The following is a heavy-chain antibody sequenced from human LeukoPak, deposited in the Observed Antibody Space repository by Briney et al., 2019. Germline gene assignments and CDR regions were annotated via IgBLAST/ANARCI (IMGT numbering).Heavy chain of an antibody. V-gene: IGHV3-15*01. D-gene: IGHD2-2*01. CDR3: LTLGYCTRTNCYATDGGAFDI. Sequence: GGSLRLSCAGSGFIFNNAWMSWVRQAPGKGPEWVGRIKSKKDGETTNYAAPVKGRFIISRDDSENTLYLQMNSLKVEDTAVYYCLTLGYCTRTNCYATDGGAFDIWGQGTMVTVSS. CDR1: GFIFNNAW. CDR2: IKSKKDGETT. J-gene: IGHJ3*02.